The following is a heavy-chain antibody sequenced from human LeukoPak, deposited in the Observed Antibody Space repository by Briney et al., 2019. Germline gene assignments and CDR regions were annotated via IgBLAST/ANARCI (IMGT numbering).Heavy chain of an antibody. CDR3: ARGGDSGYLWNAFDF. CDR1: GVTFNTFE. J-gene: IGHJ3*01. D-gene: IGHD3-22*01. CDR2: ISSSGASI. Sequence: GGSLTLSCTASGVTFNTFEMNWVRQAPGKGLEWVSYISSSGASIHYADSVKGRFTISRDNAKNSLYLQMNSLRVEDTTVYFCARGGDSGYLWNAFDFWGQGTVVTVSS. V-gene: IGHV3-48*03.